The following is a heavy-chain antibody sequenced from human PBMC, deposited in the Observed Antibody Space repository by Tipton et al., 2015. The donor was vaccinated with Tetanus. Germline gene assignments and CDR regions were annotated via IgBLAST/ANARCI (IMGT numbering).Heavy chain of an antibody. D-gene: IGHD6-19*01. CDR3: IYPIGWSAFAY. Sequence: QLVQSGGGVVQPGRSLRLSCAASGFTFSNSGMHWVRQAPGKGLEWVAIISYDGNYQSYAESVKGRFTISRDNSKSTLFLQMNGLRAEDTAVYYCIYPIGWSAFAYWGQGSLVTVSS. CDR2: ISYDGNYQ. V-gene: IGHV3-30*03. CDR1: GFTFSNSG. J-gene: IGHJ4*02.